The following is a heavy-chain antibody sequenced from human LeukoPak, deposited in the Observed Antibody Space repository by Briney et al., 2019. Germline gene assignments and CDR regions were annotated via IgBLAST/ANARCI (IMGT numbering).Heavy chain of an antibody. Sequence: ASVKVSCKASGYSFITYGISWVRQAPGHGLEWMGYISSPSDDINDADNFQYRFTMTTATSTSTAYMELRSLTSDDTAVYYGARDPLAISSAKRFDTWGQGTLVTVSS. D-gene: IGHD2/OR15-2a*01. CDR3: ARDPLAISSAKRFDT. CDR2: ISSPSDDI. J-gene: IGHJ4*02. CDR1: GYSFITYG. V-gene: IGHV1-18*01.